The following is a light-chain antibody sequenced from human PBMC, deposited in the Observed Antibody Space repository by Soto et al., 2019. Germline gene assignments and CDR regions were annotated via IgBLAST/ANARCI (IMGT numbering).Light chain of an antibody. J-gene: IGKJ4*01. Sequence: EIVMTQSPATLSVSPGERATLSCRASQSLSFNLAWYQQKPGQAPRLLIYAASTRATGIPARFSGSGSGTEFTLTISSLQPDDFATYYCQQYNSYPLTFGGGTKVDIK. CDR1: QSLSFN. CDR2: AAS. CDR3: QQYNSYPLT. V-gene: IGKV3-15*01.